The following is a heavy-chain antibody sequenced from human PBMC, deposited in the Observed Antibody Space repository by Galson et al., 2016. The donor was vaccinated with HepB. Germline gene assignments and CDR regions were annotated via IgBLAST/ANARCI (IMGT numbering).Heavy chain of an antibody. CDR2: IYHSGTA. V-gene: IGHV4-34*01. J-gene: IGHJ1*01. D-gene: IGHD2/OR15-2a*01. CDR1: GGSFRSYY. Sequence: SETLSLTCTVYGGSFRSYYWTWIRQPPGKGLEWIGDIYHSGTANYNPSLKSRVIISIDTSKNQFSLNLTSVTAADTAVYYGVRGRTTFLDWGQGTLVTVSS. CDR3: VRGRTTFLD.